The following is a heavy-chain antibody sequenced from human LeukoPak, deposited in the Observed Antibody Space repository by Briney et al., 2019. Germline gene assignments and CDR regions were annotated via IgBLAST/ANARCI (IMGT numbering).Heavy chain of an antibody. CDR3: ARETRIFGVAHYYYMDV. V-gene: IGHV4-59*01. J-gene: IGHJ6*03. CDR2: ISYGGST. Sequence: MSSETLSLTCTVSGDSIRSYYWNWVRQPPGKGLEWIGYISYGGSTSYNPTLKSRLTISLDTFKDQFSLRLTSVTAADTAVYYCARETRIFGVAHYYYMDVWGKGTTVTVSS. CDR1: GDSIRSYY. D-gene: IGHD3-3*01.